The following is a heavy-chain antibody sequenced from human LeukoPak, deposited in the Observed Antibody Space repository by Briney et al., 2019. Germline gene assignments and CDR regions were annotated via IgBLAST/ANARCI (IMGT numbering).Heavy chain of an antibody. CDR1: GFTFSDYY. V-gene: IGHV3-11*04. CDR3: AKDSYQGDWGLDAFDV. CDR2: ISSSGSTI. Sequence: PGGSLRLSCAASGFTFSDYYMSWIRQAPGKGLEWVSYISSSGSTIYYADSVKGRFTISRDNAKNSLNLQMNSLRAEDTAVYYCAKDSYQGDWGLDAFDVWGQGTMVTVSS. J-gene: IGHJ3*01. D-gene: IGHD2-21*02.